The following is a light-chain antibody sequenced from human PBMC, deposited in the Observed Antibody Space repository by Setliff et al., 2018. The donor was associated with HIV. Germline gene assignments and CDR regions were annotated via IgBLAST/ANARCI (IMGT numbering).Light chain of an antibody. CDR2: EVS. V-gene: IGLV2-14*01. CDR3: SSYTFSSTPYV. Sequence: QSALTQPASVSGSPGQSITISCTGTSSDVGGSNYVSWYQQHPGKAPKLMIYEVSNRPSWVSNRFSGSKSGNTASLTISGLQAEDVADYYCSSYTFSSTPYVFGTGTKVTVL. J-gene: IGLJ1*01. CDR1: SSDVGGSNY.